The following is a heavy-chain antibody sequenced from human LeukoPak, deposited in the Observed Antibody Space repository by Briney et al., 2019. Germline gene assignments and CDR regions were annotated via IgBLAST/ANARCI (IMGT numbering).Heavy chain of an antibody. Sequence: PGGSLRLSCAASGFTFSSYSMNWVRQAPGKGLEWVSSISSSSSCIYYADSVKGRFTISRDNAKNSLYLQMNSLRAEDTAVYYCARVKGTSRGYYYYYMDVWGKGTTVTVSS. J-gene: IGHJ6*03. CDR2: ISSSSSCI. CDR1: GFTFSSYS. V-gene: IGHV3-21*01. CDR3: ARVKGTSRGYYYYYMDV. D-gene: IGHD2-2*01.